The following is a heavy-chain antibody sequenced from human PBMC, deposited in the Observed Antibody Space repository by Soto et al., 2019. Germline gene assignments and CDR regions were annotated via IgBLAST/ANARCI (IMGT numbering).Heavy chain of an antibody. J-gene: IGHJ6*02. CDR2: IHYTGRV. CDR1: GGSLNSEHYH. CDR3: VREDDGGDRDYYGLDV. Sequence: QIQLQESGPGLVRPSQTLSLTCTVSGGSLNSEHYHWTWIRQAPGKGLEWIGYIHYTGRVRYNPSLPSRITMSVATSKNLFSLNLSSVTAADTAVYFCVREDDGGDRDYYGLDVWGQGTMVTVSS. V-gene: IGHV4-30-4*01. D-gene: IGHD2-21*02.